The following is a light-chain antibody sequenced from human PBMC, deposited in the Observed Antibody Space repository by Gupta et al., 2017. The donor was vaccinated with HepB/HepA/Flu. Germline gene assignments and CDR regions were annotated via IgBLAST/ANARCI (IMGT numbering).Light chain of an antibody. CDR1: QTISNW. V-gene: IGKV1-5*03. CDR2: KAS. CDR3: QQDNTYPMCT. Sequence: DIQMTQSPSTLSASVGDRVIITCRASQTISNWLAWYQQKPGKAPKLLIYKASSLESGVPSRFSGSGSGTEFTLTISSLQPDEFATYFCQQDNTYPMCTFGQGTKVEI. J-gene: IGKJ2*02.